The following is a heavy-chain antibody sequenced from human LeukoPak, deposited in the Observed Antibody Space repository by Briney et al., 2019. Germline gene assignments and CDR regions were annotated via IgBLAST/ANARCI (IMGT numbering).Heavy chain of an antibody. CDR3: ASEPYGSGSFLGAFDI. CDR2: IYYSGST. D-gene: IGHD3-10*01. Sequence: SETLSLTCAVSDDSIRSSAYYWGWVRKPPGKGLDWIGSIYYSGSTYYNPSLKSRVTISIDTSKNQFSLKLSSVTAADTAVYYCASEPYGSGSFLGAFDIWGQGTMVTVSS. CDR1: DDSIRSSAYY. J-gene: IGHJ3*02. V-gene: IGHV4-39*01.